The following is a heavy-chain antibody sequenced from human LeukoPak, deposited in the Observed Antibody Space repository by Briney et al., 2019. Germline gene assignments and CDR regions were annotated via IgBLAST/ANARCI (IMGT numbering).Heavy chain of an antibody. J-gene: IGHJ4*02. CDR3: ARLYYYDSSGGD. Sequence: PGRSLRLSCAASGFTFSSYAMHWGRQAPGKGLEWVAGISYDGSNKYYADSVKSRFTISRDNSKNTLYLPLNSLRAADTAAYYCARLYYYDSSGGDWGQGTLVTVSS. D-gene: IGHD3-22*01. V-gene: IGHV3-30-3*01. CDR2: ISYDGSNK. CDR1: GFTFSSYA.